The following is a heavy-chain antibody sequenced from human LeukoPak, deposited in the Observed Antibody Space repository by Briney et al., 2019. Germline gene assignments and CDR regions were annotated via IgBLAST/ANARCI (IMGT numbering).Heavy chain of an antibody. CDR3: ATDQRYAFDY. J-gene: IGHJ4*02. CDR2: IRTIAEGE. CDR1: VFTFTVYP. Sequence: GGSLRLSCATSVFTFTVYPMNWVRQAPGKGLEWVSKIRTIAEGENFAYYADSVKGRVTISRDDAKNTLNLHMNSLRDDDTAVYYCATDQRYAFDYWGQGILVTVSS. D-gene: IGHD3-9*01. V-gene: IGHV3-48*02.